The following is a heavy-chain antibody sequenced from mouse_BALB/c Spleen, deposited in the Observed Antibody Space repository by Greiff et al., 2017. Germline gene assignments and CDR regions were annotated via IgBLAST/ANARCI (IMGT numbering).Heavy chain of an antibody. Sequence: EVKLVESGGGLVKPGGSLKLSCAASGFAFSSYDMSWVRQTPEKRLEWVAYISSGGGSTYYPDTVKGRFTISRDNAKNTLYLQMSSLKSEDTAMYYCARHGGYYGYFDVWGAGTTVTVSS. CDR2: ISSGGGST. CDR3: ARHGGYYGYFDV. V-gene: IGHV5-12-1*01. D-gene: IGHD2-2*01. J-gene: IGHJ1*01. CDR1: GFAFSSYD.